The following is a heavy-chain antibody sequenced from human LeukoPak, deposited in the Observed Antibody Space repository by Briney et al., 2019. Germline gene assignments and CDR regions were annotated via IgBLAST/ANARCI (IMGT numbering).Heavy chain of an antibody. J-gene: IGHJ5*02. CDR2: INHSGST. CDR3: ARQRQNYYGSGSYLFRGWFDP. D-gene: IGHD3-10*01. V-gene: IGHV4-34*01. Sequence: SETLSLTCAVYGGSFSGYYWSWIRQPSGKGLEWIGEINHSGSTNYNPSLKSRVTISVDTSKNQFSLKLSSVTAADTAVYCCARQRQNYYGSGSYLFRGWFDPWGQGTLVTVSS. CDR1: GGSFSGYY.